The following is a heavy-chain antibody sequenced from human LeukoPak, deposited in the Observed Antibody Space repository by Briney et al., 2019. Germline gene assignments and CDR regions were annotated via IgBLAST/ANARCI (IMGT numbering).Heavy chain of an antibody. Sequence: GGSLRLSCAASEFTFSRYSMHWVRQAPGKGLVWVSRINSDGSSTSYADSVKGRFTISRDNAKNTLYLQMNSLRAEDTAVYYCARESGDYYDSSGYYYCRDLCFDYWGQGTLVTVSS. CDR3: ARESGDYYDSSGYYYCRDLCFDY. J-gene: IGHJ4*02. D-gene: IGHD3-22*01. V-gene: IGHV3-74*01. CDR1: EFTFSRYS. CDR2: INSDGSST.